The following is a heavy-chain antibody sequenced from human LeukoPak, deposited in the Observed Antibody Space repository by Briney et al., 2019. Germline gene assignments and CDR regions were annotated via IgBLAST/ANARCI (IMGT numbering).Heavy chain of an antibody. J-gene: IGHJ4*02. Sequence: SETLSLTCTVSGGSIHSRSYYWGWIRQPPGKGLEWIGNIYYSGSTYYNPSLKSRVTISVDTSKNQFSLKLSSVTAADTAVYYCASLTGTPWMAWGQGTLVTVSS. CDR2: IYYSGST. CDR3: ASLTGTPWMA. CDR1: GGSIHSRSYY. D-gene: IGHD5-24*01. V-gene: IGHV4-39*01.